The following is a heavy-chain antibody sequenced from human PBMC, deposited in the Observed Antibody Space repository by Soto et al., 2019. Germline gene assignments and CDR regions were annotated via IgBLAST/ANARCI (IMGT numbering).Heavy chain of an antibody. CDR1: GFTFDDYG. Sequence: EVQLVESGGGVVRPGGSLRLSCAASGFTFDDYGMSWVRQAPGKGLEWASGINWNGGSTGYADSVKGRFTISRDNAKNSLYLQMNSLSAEDTALYYCARQAGITMVRGVIMDVGRDVWGHGTTVTVAS. CDR2: INWNGGST. CDR3: ARQAGITMVRGVIMDVGRDV. J-gene: IGHJ6*02. D-gene: IGHD3-10*01. V-gene: IGHV3-20*04.